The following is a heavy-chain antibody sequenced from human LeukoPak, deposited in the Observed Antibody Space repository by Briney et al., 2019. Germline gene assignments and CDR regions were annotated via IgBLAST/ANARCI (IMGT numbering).Heavy chain of an antibody. CDR3: AKDMTSGAVYYFDY. D-gene: IGHD6-19*01. V-gene: IGHV3-9*01. CDR1: GFTFDDYA. CDR2: ISWNSGSI. J-gene: IGHJ4*02. Sequence: LGLSCAASGFTFDDYAMHWVRQAPGKGLGWVSGISWNSGSIGYADSVKGRFTISRDNAKNSLYLQMNSLRAEDTALYYCAKDMTSGAVYYFDYWGQGTLVTVSS.